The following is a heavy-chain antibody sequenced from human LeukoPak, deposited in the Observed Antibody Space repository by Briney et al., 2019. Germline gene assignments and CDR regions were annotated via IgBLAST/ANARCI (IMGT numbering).Heavy chain of an antibody. CDR2: ISSSSSTI. D-gene: IGHD1-26*01. CDR1: GFTFSSYG. V-gene: IGHV3-48*04. Sequence: GRSLRLSCAASGFTFSSYGMHWVRQAPGKGLEWVSYISSSSSTIYYADSVKGRFTISRDNAKNSLYLQMNSLRAEDTAVYYCARFGSYPDYWGQGTLVTVSS. J-gene: IGHJ4*02. CDR3: ARFGSYPDY.